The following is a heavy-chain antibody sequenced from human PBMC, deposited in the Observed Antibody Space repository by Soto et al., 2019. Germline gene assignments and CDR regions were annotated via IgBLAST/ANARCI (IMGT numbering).Heavy chain of an antibody. D-gene: IGHD3-3*01. V-gene: IGHV4-59*01. J-gene: IGHJ6*02. CDR1: GGSISSYY. CDR3: ARDLGYYDFWSGPTTRDYYYGMDV. CDR2: IYYSGST. Sequence: PSETLSLTCTVSGGSISSYYWSWIRQPPGKGLEWIGYIYYSGSTNYNPSLKSRVTISVDTSKNQFPLKLSSVTAADTAVYYCARDLGYYDFWSGPTTRDYYYGMDVWGQGTTVTVSS.